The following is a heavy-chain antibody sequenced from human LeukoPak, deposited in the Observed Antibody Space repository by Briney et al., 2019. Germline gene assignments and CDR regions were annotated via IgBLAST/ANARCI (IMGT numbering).Heavy chain of an antibody. Sequence: PGGSLRLSCAASGFTFSSYSMNRVRQAPGKGLEWVSSISSSSSYIYYADSVKGRFTISRDNAKNSLHLQMNSLRAEDTAVYYCARDSRALIDYWGQGTLVTVSS. CDR2: ISSSSSYI. CDR1: GFTFSSYS. J-gene: IGHJ4*02. V-gene: IGHV3-21*01. CDR3: ARDSRALIDY.